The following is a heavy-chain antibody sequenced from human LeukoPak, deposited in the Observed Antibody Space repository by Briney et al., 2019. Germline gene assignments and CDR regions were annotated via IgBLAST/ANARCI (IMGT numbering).Heavy chain of an antibody. CDR1: GFTFSNAW. CDR3: TIAEYYYDSSGDY. J-gene: IGHJ4*02. Sequence: GGSLRLSCAASGFTFSNAWMSWVRQAPGKGLEWVGRIKSKTDGGTTDYAAPVKGRFTISRDDSKNTLYLQMNSLKTEDTAVYYCTIAEYYYDSSGDYWGQGTLVTVSS. D-gene: IGHD3-22*01. V-gene: IGHV3-15*01. CDR2: IKSKTDGGTT.